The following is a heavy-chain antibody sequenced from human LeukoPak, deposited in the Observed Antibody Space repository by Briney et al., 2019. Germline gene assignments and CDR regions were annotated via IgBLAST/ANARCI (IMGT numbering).Heavy chain of an antibody. CDR3: AKDLDGDSNY. Sequence: PGRSLRLSCAASGCTFSSYGMHWVRQAPGKGLEWVAVISYDGSNKYYADSVKGRFTISRDNSKNTLYLQMNSLRAEDTAVYYCAKDLDGDSNYWGQGTLVTVSS. V-gene: IGHV3-30*18. D-gene: IGHD2-21*01. CDR2: ISYDGSNK. CDR1: GCTFSSYG. J-gene: IGHJ4*02.